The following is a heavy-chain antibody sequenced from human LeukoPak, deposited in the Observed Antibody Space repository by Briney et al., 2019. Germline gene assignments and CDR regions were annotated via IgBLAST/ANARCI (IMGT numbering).Heavy chain of an antibody. Sequence: PGGSLRLSCAVSGFIFSTYGFHWVRQAPGEGLEWVAYMRNDGSDEYYTDSVKGRFTIFRDNSKDTLYLQMNSLRIEDTAFYYCARDSSGYIDVWGRGTTVTVSS. CDR3: ARDSSGYIDV. CDR2: MRNDGSDE. J-gene: IGHJ6*03. V-gene: IGHV3-30*02. CDR1: GFIFSTYG. D-gene: IGHD6-19*01.